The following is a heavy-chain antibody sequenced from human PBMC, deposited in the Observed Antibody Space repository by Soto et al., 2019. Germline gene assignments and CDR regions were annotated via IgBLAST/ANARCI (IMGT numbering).Heavy chain of an antibody. J-gene: IGHJ5*02. D-gene: IGHD6-6*01. CDR2: IWYDGSNK. V-gene: IGHV3-33*01. CDR1: GFTFSSYG. CDR3: ARDRGAARPYNWFDP. Sequence: GGSLRLSCAASGFTFSSYGMHWVRQAPGKGLEWVAVIWYDGSNKYYADSVKGRFTISRDNSKNTLYLQMKSLRAEDTAVYYCARDRGAARPYNWFDPWGQGTLVTVSS.